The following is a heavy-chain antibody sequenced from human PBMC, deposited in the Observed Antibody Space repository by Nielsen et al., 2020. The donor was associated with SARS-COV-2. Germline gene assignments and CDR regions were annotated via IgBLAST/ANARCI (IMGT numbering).Heavy chain of an antibody. V-gene: IGHV3-74*01. CDR1: GFTFSSYW. CDR3: AKRSGYTSGWYGDY. Sequence: GGSLRLYCAASGFTFSSYWMHWVRQAPGKGLVWVSRINSDGSSTSYADSVKGRFTISRDNSKNTLYLQMNSLRAEDTAVYYCAKRSGYTSGWYGDYWGQGTLVTVSS. D-gene: IGHD6-19*01. J-gene: IGHJ4*02. CDR2: INSDGSST.